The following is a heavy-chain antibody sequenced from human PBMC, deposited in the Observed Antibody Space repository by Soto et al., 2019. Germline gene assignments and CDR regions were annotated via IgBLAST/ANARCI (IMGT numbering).Heavy chain of an antibody. CDR1: EYSFITSYH. CDR2: INPTGSMT. D-gene: IGHD5-12*01. J-gene: IGHJ3*02. CDR3: ARDTGYDHDAFDI. Sequence: QVQLVQSGAEVKKPGASVKVSCKASEYSFITSYHMHWVRQAPGQGLEWMGIINPTGSMTRYSQKFQGRLTMTRDTSTATDYMELSNLTSEDTAVYFCARDTGYDHDAFDIWGQGTRVTVSS. V-gene: IGHV1-46*01.